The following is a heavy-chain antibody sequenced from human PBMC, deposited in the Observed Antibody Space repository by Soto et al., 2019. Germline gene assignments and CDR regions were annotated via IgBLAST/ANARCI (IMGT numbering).Heavy chain of an antibody. Sequence: QVQLVQSGAEVKKPGASVKVSCKASGYTFTSYDINWVRQATGQGLEWMGWMNPNSGNTGYAQKFQGRVTMTRNTSISTAYMELSSLRSEDTAVYYCAREISYCSGGSCYSRFDYWGQETLVTVSS. V-gene: IGHV1-8*01. D-gene: IGHD2-15*01. J-gene: IGHJ4*02. CDR2: MNPNSGNT. CDR1: GYTFTSYD. CDR3: AREISYCSGGSCYSRFDY.